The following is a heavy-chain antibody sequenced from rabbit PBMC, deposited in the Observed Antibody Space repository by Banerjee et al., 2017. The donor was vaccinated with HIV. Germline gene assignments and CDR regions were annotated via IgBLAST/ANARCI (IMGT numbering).Heavy chain of an antibody. CDR1: GFDFSSSYW. CDR2: IYAGDGST. Sequence: QEQLEESGGDLVKPEGSLTLTCTASGFDFSSSYWICWVRQAPGKGPEWIACIYAGDGSTYYASWAKGRFTISKTSSTTVTLQMTSLTAADTATYFCARDPYSYDDYGDIDYGMDLWGQGTLVTVS. J-gene: IGHJ6*01. D-gene: IGHD2-1*01. CDR3: ARDPYSYDDYGDIDYGMDL. V-gene: IGHV1S45*01.